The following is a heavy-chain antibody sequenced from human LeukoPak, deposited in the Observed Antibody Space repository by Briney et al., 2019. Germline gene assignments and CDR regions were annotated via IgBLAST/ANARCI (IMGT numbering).Heavy chain of an antibody. CDR2: INPNSGGT. J-gene: IGHJ4*02. CDR1: GYTFTGYY. V-gene: IGHV1-2*02. Sequence: ASVKVSCKASGYTFTGYYMHWVRQAPGQGLEWMGWINPNSGGTNYAQKFQGRVTMTRDTSISTAYMELSRLRSDDTAVYCCARVKEGSSSLDYFDYWDQGTLVTVSS. D-gene: IGHD6-6*01. CDR3: ARVKEGSSSLDYFDY.